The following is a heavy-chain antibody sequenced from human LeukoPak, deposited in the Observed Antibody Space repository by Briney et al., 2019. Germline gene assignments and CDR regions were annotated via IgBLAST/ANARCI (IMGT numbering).Heavy chain of an antibody. CDR2: IWYDGSNK. D-gene: IGHD3-16*01. CDR1: GFTFSSYG. J-gene: IGHJ4*02. CDR3: AKLPTSAGDYVYMDY. V-gene: IGHV3-33*06. Sequence: GGSLRLSCAASGFTFSSYGLHWVRQAPGKGLEWVAVIWYDGSNKYYADSVKGRFTISSDNSKNTLYLQLSSLRAEDTAVYYCAKLPTSAGDYVYMDYWGQGTLVTVSS.